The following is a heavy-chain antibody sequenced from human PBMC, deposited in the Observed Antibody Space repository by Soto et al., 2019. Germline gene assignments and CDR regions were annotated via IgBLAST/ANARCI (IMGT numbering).Heavy chain of an antibody. CDR2: ISGSGGST. V-gene: IGHV3-23*01. CDR3: AKDRTEVYYYDSSGYSGY. D-gene: IGHD3-22*01. CDR1: GFTFSSYA. J-gene: IGHJ4*02. Sequence: GGSLRLSCAASGFTFSSYAMSWVRQAPGKGLEWVSAISGSGGSTYYADSVKGRFTISRDNSKNTLYLQMNSLRAEDTAVYYCAKDRTEVYYYDSSGYSGYWGQGTLVTVSS.